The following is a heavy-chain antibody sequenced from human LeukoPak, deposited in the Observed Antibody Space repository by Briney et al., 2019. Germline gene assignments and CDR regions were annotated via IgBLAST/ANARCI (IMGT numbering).Heavy chain of an antibody. D-gene: IGHD3-16*01. Sequence: SGGSLRLSCAASEFTFNDFAMTWVRQAPGKGLEWVSSIGDAGTYYADSVKGRFTISRDNSKNMLYLQLNSLRAGDTAMYYCAKNLGPFDVRGQGTMVTVSS. CDR1: EFTFNDFA. J-gene: IGHJ3*01. V-gene: IGHV3-23*01. CDR2: IGDAGT. CDR3: AKNLGPFDV.